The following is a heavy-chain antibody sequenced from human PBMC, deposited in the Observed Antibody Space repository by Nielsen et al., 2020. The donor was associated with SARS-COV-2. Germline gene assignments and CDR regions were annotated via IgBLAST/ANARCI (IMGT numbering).Heavy chain of an antibody. Sequence: GGSLRLSCAASGFTFSSYGMHWVRQAPGKGLEWVAVIWYDGSNKYYADSVKGRFTISRDNSKNTLYLQMNSLRAEDTAVYYCARITIFGVVGDSGFSRETGVDYWGQGTLVTVSS. D-gene: IGHD3-3*01. J-gene: IGHJ4*02. V-gene: IGHV3-33*01. CDR1: GFTFSSYG. CDR2: IWYDGSNK. CDR3: ARITIFGVVGDSGFSRETGVDY.